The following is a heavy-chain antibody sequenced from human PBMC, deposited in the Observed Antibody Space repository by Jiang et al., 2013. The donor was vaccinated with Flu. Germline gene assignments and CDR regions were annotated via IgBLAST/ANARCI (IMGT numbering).Heavy chain of an antibody. Sequence: VQLLESGGGLVQPGKSLRLSCATSGFILSTSWMSWVRQAPGKGLEWVANINQDGSEKYYVDYLKGRFTISRDNAENSLYLQINSLRAEDTAVYYCARPLKKQWLFSPFDYWGQGTLVTVSS. J-gene: IGHJ4*02. CDR2: INQDGSEK. V-gene: IGHV3-7*03. D-gene: IGHD6-19*01. CDR3: ARPLKKQWLFSPFDY. CDR1: GFILSTSW.